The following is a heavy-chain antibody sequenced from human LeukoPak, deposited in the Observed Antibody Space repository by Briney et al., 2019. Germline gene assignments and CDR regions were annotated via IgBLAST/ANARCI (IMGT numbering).Heavy chain of an antibody. D-gene: IGHD6-6*01. CDR1: GFTFSGLW. V-gene: IGHV3-7*03. CDR3: ARSSYSSSSSV. J-gene: IGHJ3*01. Sequence: GGSLRLSCAVSGFTFSGLWMSWSRQAPGKGLEWVASINSDGSEGYYAVVVKGRFTISRDNAKNSLYLQINSLRAEDTAVYYCARSSYSSSSSVWGQGTMVTVSS. CDR2: INSDGSEG.